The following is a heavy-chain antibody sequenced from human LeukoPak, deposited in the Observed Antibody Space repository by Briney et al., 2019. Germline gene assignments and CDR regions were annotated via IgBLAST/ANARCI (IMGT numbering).Heavy chain of an antibody. J-gene: IGHJ4*02. Sequence: SETLSLTCAVSGGSISSSNWWSWVRQPPGKGLEWIGEIYHSGSTNYNPSLKSRVTISVDKSKNQFSLKLSSVTAADTAVYYCARARSGYYPRFLDYWGQGTLVTVSS. CDR3: ARARSGYYPRFLDY. CDR2: IYHSGST. D-gene: IGHD2/OR15-2a*01. V-gene: IGHV4-4*02. CDR1: GGSISSSNW.